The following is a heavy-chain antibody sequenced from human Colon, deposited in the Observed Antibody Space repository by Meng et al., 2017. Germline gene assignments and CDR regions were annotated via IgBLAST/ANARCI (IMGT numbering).Heavy chain of an antibody. J-gene: IGHJ4*02. D-gene: IGHD2-21*02. CDR3: ARDRYCGGDCYSPSYFDY. CDR2: TSGDGSIK. Sequence: QVQLVQSGGGVVLPGRSLRLSCAASGFTFSSYGMHWVRQAPGKGLEWVVVTSGDGSIKVYADSVKGRFTISRDNSKNTLYLQMSSLRAEDTAVYYCARDRYCGGDCYSPSYFDYWGQGTLVTVSS. CDR1: GFTFSSYG. V-gene: IGHV3-30*03.